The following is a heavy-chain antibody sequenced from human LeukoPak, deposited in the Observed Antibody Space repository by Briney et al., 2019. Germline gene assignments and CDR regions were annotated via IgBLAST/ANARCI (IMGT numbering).Heavy chain of an antibody. J-gene: IGHJ3*02. Sequence: PGGSLRLSCAASGFTFSSYEMNWVRQAPGKGLEWVSYISSSGSTIYYADSVKGRFTISRDNAKNSLYLQMNSLRAEDTAVYYCARELTAPRGYRSPDAFDIWGQGTMVTVSS. CDR3: ARELTAPRGYRSPDAFDI. CDR2: ISSSGSTI. CDR1: GFTFSSYE. V-gene: IGHV3-48*03. D-gene: IGHD5-18*01.